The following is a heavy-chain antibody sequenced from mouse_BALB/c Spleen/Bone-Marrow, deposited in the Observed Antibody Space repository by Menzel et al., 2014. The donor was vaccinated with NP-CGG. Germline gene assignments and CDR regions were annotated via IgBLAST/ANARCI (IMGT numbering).Heavy chain of an antibody. D-gene: IGHD4-1*01. J-gene: IGHJ2*01. CDR1: GFAFSSSD. CDR3: GRPLTGAYFDY. CDR2: ISSGGSYT. V-gene: IGHV5-9*02. Sequence: EVQGVESGGGLVKPGGSLKLSCAASGFAFSSSDMSWVRQTPEKRLEWVATISSGGSYTYYPDSVKGRFTISRDNARNTRYRQMSSRRAEDTALYYCGRPLTGAYFDYWGQGTTLTVSA.